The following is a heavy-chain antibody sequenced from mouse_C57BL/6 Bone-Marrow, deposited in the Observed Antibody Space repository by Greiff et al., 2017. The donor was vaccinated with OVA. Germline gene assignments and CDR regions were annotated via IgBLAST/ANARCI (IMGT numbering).Heavy chain of an antibody. CDR2: IDPENGDT. J-gene: IGHJ2*01. CDR3: TTPGYFDY. CDR1: GFNIKDDY. Sequence: VQLKESGAELVRPGASVKLSCTASGFNIKDDYMHWVKQRPEPGLEWIGWIDPENGDTEYASKFQGKATITADTSSNTAYLQLSSLTSEDTAVYYCTTPGYFDYWGQGTTLTVSS. V-gene: IGHV14-4*01.